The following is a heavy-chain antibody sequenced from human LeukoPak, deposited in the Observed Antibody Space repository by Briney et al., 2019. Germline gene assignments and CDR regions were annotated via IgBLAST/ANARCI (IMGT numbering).Heavy chain of an antibody. J-gene: IGHJ6*03. CDR3: ARDRNGYCSSTSCASSYYYYMDV. CDR2: IIPIFGTA. V-gene: IGHV1-69*06. Sequence: GASVKVSCKASGGTFSSYAISWVRQAPGQGLEWMGGIIPIFGTANYAQKFQGRVTITADKSTSTAYMELSSLRSEDTAVYYCARDRNGYCSSTSCASSYYYYMDVWGKGTTVTVSS. D-gene: IGHD2-2*03. CDR1: GGTFSSYA.